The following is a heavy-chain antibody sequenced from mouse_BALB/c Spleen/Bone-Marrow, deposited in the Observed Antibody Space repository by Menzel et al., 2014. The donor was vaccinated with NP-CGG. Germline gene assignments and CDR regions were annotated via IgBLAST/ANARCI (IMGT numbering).Heavy chain of an antibody. CDR1: GFTFSSYG. Sequence: EVQLVESGGNLVKSGGSLKLSCAASGFTFSSYGMSWVRQTPEKRLEWVATISGGGSYTLYPDSVKGRFTISRDNAKNNLYLQLSSLRSEDTALYYCARHAYYDQTEVSFVYWGQGTLVTVSA. CDR3: ARHAYYDQTEVSFVY. J-gene: IGHJ3*01. D-gene: IGHD2-4*01. V-gene: IGHV5-9-2*01. CDR2: ISGGGSYT.